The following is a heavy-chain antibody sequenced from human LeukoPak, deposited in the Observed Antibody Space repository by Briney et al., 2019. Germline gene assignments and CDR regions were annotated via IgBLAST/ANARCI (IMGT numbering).Heavy chain of an antibody. J-gene: IGHJ4*02. CDR1: GYTFTGYY. D-gene: IGHD3-22*01. V-gene: IGHV1-2*06. CDR2: INPNSGGT. Sequence: ASVKVSCKASGYTFTGYYMHWVRQAPGQGLERMGRINPNSGGTNYAQKFQSGVTMTRDTSISTAYMDLSRLRSDNTAVYYCARSNYYDSSGSIDYWGQGTLVTVSS. CDR3: ARSNYYDSSGSIDY.